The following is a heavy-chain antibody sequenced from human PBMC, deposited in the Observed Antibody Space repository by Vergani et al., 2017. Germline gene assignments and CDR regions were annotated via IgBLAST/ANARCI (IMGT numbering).Heavy chain of an antibody. J-gene: IGHJ3*02. V-gene: IGHV4-39*02. D-gene: IGHD2-2*01. Sequence: QLQLQESGPGLVKPSATLSLTCSVSGASIRSSNYYWGWIRQPPGKGLEWIASIYYSGSTYYNPSLKSRVTISVDTSKNQFSLKLSSVTAADTAVFYCAREAYCSSTSCPHDAFDIWGQGTMVTVSS. CDR1: GASIRSSNYY. CDR2: IYYSGST. CDR3: AREAYCSSTSCPHDAFDI.